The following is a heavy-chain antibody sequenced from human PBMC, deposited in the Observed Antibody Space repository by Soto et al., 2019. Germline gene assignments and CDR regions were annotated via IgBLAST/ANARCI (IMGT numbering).Heavy chain of an antibody. CDR2: INTANGNT. CDR3: VRGMTTTWFDGFDY. V-gene: IGHV1-3*04. D-gene: IGHD3-9*01. Sequence: QVQLVQSGAEVKKPGASVTVSCRASGYIFTRFAIHWVRQAPGQSLEWMGWINTANGNTKYSEKLQGRSAITRDTAASTAYMELSDLRSEDTAVFFCVRGMTTTWFDGFDYWGQGSPVTVSS. CDR1: GYIFTRFA. J-gene: IGHJ4*02.